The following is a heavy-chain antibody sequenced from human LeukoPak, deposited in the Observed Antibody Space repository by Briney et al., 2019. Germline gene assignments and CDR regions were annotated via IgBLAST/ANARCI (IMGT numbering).Heavy chain of an antibody. Sequence: SVKVSCKASGGTFTKYAFNWVRQATGQGLEWMGMIIPIFDSAHYAQRFQGRVNITTDKSSARAYMYLSRLTFADTAVAFSAGEQDGPPLGAVDIWGQGTMVTVSS. J-gene: IGHJ3*02. CDR1: GGTFTKYA. CDR2: IIPIFDSA. V-gene: IGHV1-69*05. CDR3: AGEQDGPPLGAVDI. D-gene: IGHD3-16*01.